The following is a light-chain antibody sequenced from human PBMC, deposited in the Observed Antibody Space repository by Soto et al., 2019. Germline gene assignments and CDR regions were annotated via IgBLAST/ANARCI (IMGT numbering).Light chain of an antibody. V-gene: IGKV3-15*01. CDR1: QSVSSN. J-gene: IGKJ4*01. CDR2: GAS. Sequence: EIVMTQSPATLSVSPGERATLSCRASQSVSSNLAWYQQKPGQAPSLLIYGASTRATGTPARFSGSGSGTEFTLTFSSLQSEDFAVYYCQQYIRWPLTFGGGTKVEIK. CDR3: QQYIRWPLT.